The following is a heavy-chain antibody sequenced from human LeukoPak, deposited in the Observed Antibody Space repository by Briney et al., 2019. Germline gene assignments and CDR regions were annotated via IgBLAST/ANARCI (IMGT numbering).Heavy chain of an antibody. V-gene: IGHV1-2*06. J-gene: IGHJ4*02. CDR2: INPNSGGT. CDR1: GYTFTGYY. Sequence: GASVTVSCKASGYTFTGYYMHWVRQAPGQGLEWMGRINPNSGGTNYAQKFQGRVTMTRDTSISTAYMELSRLRSDDTAVYYCARAGYYYDSSGYYYVGVDYWGQGTLATVSS. D-gene: IGHD3-22*01. CDR3: ARAGYYYDSSGYYYVGVDY.